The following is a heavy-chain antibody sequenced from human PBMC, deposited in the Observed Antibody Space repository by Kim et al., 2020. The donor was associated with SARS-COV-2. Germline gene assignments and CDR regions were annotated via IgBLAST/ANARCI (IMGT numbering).Heavy chain of an antibody. J-gene: IGHJ6*02. CDR1: RDTFISYY. Sequence: GESLKISCKGSRDTFISYYIAWVRQMPGKGLEWMGIIYPDDSATTYNTSFQGLVTISADQSISTAYLQLTSLKASDSAIYYCARPTSPYNFYGMDVWGQGTTVTVSS. CDR2: IYPDDSAT. D-gene: IGHD1-1*01. CDR3: ARPTSPYNFYGMDV. V-gene: IGHV5-51*01.